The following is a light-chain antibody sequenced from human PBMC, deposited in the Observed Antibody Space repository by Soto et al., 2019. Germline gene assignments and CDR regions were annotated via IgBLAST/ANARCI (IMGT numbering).Light chain of an antibody. CDR3: AAWDDSLNGYV. CDR1: SSNIGSNT. Sequence: QSLLTQPPSASCTPGQRVTISCSGSSSNIGSNTVNCYQHLPGTAPKLRIYSNNQRPSGVPDRFSGSKSGTSASLAISGLQSEDEADYYCAAWDDSLNGYVFGTGTKVTVL. J-gene: IGLJ1*01. CDR2: SNN. V-gene: IGLV1-44*01.